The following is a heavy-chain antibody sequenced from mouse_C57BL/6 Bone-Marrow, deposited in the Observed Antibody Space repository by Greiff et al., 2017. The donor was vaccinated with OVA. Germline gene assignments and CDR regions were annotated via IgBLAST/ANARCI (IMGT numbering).Heavy chain of an antibody. CDR1: GYTFTDYY. CDR3: ARLYYGLYAMDY. CDR2: INPYNGGT. J-gene: IGHJ4*01. Sequence: VQLQQSGPVLVKPGASVKMSCKASGYTFTDYYMNWVKQSHGKSLEWIGVINPYNGGTSYNQKFKGKATLTVDKSSSTAYMGLNSLTSEDSAVYYCARLYYGLYAMDYWGQGTSVTVSS. V-gene: IGHV1-19*01. D-gene: IGHD1-1*01.